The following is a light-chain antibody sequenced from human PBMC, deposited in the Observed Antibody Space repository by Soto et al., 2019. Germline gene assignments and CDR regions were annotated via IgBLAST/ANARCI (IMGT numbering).Light chain of an antibody. CDR3: QQYNSYWT. Sequence: DIQMTQSPSTLSASAGDRVTIACRASQSVSSLLAWYHQKPGIAPKLLIYEASSLESGVPSRFSGRGSATEFPPTISSLQADDFATYYCQQYNSYWTFGRGTKVDIK. J-gene: IGKJ1*01. CDR1: QSVSSL. CDR2: EAS. V-gene: IGKV1-5*01.